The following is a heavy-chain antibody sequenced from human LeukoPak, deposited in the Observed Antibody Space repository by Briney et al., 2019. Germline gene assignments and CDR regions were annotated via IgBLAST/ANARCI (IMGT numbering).Heavy chain of an antibody. J-gene: IGHJ4*02. Sequence: GGSLRLSCAASGFTFSSYSMNWVRQAPGKGLEWVSSISSSSSYIYYADSVKGRFIISRDNAKNSLYLQMNSRRAEDTAVYYCACITIFGANVDYWGQGTLVTVSS. CDR2: ISSSSSYI. V-gene: IGHV3-21*01. D-gene: IGHD3-3*01. CDR3: ACITIFGANVDY. CDR1: GFTFSSYS.